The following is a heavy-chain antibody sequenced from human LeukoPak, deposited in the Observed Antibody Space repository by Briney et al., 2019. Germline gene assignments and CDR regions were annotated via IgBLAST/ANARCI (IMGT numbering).Heavy chain of an antibody. V-gene: IGHV1-46*01. D-gene: IGHD2-8*01. Sequence: GASVKVSCKTSGYTFTSYYIHWVRQAPGQGLEWMGIIYPGGGSTNYAQKFQGRLTMTRDMSTSTVYMELSSLRSEDTAFYYCARANDFDYWGQGTLVTVSS. CDR3: ARANDFDY. CDR2: IYPGGGST. CDR1: GYTFTSYY. J-gene: IGHJ4*02.